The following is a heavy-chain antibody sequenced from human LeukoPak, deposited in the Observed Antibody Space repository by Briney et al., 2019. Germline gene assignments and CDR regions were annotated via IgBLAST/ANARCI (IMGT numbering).Heavy chain of an antibody. CDR2: ISYDGSNK. V-gene: IGHV3-30*03. J-gene: IGHJ3*02. Sequence: PGGSLRLSCVASGFIFGDYWMRWVRQAPGKGLEWVAVISYDGSNKYYADSVKGRFTISRDNSKNTLYLQMNSLRAEDTAVYYCAREVGATPYDAFDIWGQGTMVTVSS. D-gene: IGHD1-26*01. CDR1: GFIFGDYW. CDR3: AREVGATPYDAFDI.